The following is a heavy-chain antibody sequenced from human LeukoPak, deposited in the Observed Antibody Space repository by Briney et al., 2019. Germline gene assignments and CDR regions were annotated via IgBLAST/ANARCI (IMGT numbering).Heavy chain of an antibody. CDR1: GGSISSSRYY. Sequence: SETLSLTCTVSGGSISSSRYYWGWVRQPPGKGLGWSGSIYYSGSTYYNPSLKSRVTISVDTSKNQFSLKLSSVTAADTAVYYCAREGFLEWSHIDYWGQGTLVTVSS. V-gene: IGHV4-39*01. CDR2: IYYSGST. D-gene: IGHD3-3*01. CDR3: AREGFLEWSHIDY. J-gene: IGHJ4*02.